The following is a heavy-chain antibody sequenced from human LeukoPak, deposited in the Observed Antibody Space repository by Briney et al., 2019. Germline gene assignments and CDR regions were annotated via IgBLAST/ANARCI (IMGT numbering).Heavy chain of an antibody. D-gene: IGHD3-22*01. J-gene: IGHJ4*02. V-gene: IGHV3-30*02. CDR1: GFTFSSYG. Sequence: GGSLSPSCAASGFTFSSYGMHWVRQAPGKGLEWVAFIRYDGSNKYYAESVKGRLTISRDNSKNTLYLQMYSLRAEDTAVYYCAKDLREGYYDSSGTFNFLGQGDLVTVSS. CDR3: AKDLREGYYDSSGTFNF. CDR2: IRYDGSNK.